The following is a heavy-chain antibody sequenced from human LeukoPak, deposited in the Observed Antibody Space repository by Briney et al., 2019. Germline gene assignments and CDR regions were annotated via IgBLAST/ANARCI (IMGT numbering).Heavy chain of an antibody. CDR1: GFTFSNYG. V-gene: IGHV3-30*03. CDR3: ADSWTVYFGGVNY. Sequence: GGSLRLSCAASGFTFSNYGMHWVGQAPGKGLEWVAVISFDGSNKYYADSVKGRFTIFRDNSKNTLYLQMNSLRAEDTALYYCADSWTVYFGGVNYWGQGTLVTVSS. CDR2: ISFDGSNK. J-gene: IGHJ4*02. D-gene: IGHD3/OR15-3a*01.